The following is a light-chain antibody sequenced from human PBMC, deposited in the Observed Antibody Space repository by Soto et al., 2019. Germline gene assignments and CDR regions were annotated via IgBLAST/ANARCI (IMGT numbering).Light chain of an antibody. CDR1: QSISSW. Sequence: DIQMTQSPSTLSASFGDRLTITCLASQSISSWLAWYQHKPGKPPKLLIYDASSLEIGVPSRFRGSGSGTDFSITITSLQPDDSATYYCQQYHSYYPWTFGQGTKVDIK. CDR3: QQYHSYYPWT. V-gene: IGKV1-5*01. CDR2: DAS. J-gene: IGKJ1*01.